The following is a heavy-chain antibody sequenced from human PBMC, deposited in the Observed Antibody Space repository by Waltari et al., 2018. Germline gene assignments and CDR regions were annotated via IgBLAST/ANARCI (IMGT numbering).Heavy chain of an antibody. CDR3: ARDYDCSGGSCYQYFDY. D-gene: IGHD2-15*01. J-gene: IGHJ4*02. Sequence: QVQLVQSGAEVKKPGSSVKVSCKASGGTFSSYAISWVRQAPGQGLEWRGGIIPIFGTANYAQKFQGRVTITADESTSTAYMELSSLRSEDTAVYYCARDYDCSGGSCYQYFDYWGQGTLVTVSS. CDR1: GGTFSSYA. CDR2: IIPIFGTA. V-gene: IGHV1-69*12.